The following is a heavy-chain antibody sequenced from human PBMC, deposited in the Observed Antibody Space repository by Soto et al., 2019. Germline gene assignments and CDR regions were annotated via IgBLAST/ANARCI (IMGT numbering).Heavy chain of an antibody. CDR1: GFTFSSYA. J-gene: IGHJ6*02. CDR2: ISGSGGST. Sequence: PGGSLRLSCAASGFTFSSYAMSWVRQAPGKGLEWVSAISGSGGSTYYADSVKGRFTISRDNSKNTLYLQMNSLRAEDTAVYYCANTLHPYGSFIYGMDVSGQGTTVTVSS. CDR3: ANTLHPYGSFIYGMDV. V-gene: IGHV3-23*01. D-gene: IGHD3-10*01.